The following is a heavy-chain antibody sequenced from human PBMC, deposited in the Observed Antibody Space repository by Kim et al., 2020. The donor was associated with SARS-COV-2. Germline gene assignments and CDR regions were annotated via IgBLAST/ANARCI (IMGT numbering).Heavy chain of an antibody. J-gene: IGHJ2*01. Sequence: SETLSLTCTVSGGSISSSSYYWGWIRQPPGKGLEWIGSIYYSGSTYYNPSLKSRVTISVDTSKNQFSLKLSSVTAADTAVYYCPGARGWNWYFDLWGRGTLVTVSS. D-gene: IGHD6-19*01. V-gene: IGHV4-39*01. CDR2: IYYSGST. CDR1: GGSISSSSYY. CDR3: PGARGWNWYFDL.